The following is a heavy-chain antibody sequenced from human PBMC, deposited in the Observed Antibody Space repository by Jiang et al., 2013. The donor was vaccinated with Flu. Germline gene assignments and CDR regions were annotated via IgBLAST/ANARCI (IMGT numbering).Heavy chain of an antibody. J-gene: IGHJ3*02. CDR1: GGDIRSSIYY. V-gene: IGHV4-39*01. Sequence: GPGLVKPSETLSLTCVVSGGDIRSSIYYWGWIRQSPGKGLEWIGSIYYTGTPYYNPTLKSRINMSLDTSKTQFSLRLTSVTAADTAVYYCARQTMTTRSQAGAFDIWGQGTMVTVS. D-gene: IGHD4-17*01. CDR2: IYYTGTP. CDR3: ARQTMTTRSQAGAFDI.